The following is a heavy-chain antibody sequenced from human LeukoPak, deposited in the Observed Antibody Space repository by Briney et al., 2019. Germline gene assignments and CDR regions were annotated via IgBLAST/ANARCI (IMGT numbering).Heavy chain of an antibody. J-gene: IGHJ4*02. CDR1: DGSISSTSYY. V-gene: IGHV4-61*02. D-gene: IGHD3/OR15-3a*01. Sequence: PSETLSLTCTVSDGSISSTSYYWSWVRQPAGKGLEWIGRIYASVRTTYNPSLKSRVNKSVDTSKNQLPLKLNSVPAADTGVYYCAGAPAGSLDWRTPLDYWGEGTLDTVAT. CDR3: AGAPAGSLDWRTPLDY. CDR2: IYASVRT.